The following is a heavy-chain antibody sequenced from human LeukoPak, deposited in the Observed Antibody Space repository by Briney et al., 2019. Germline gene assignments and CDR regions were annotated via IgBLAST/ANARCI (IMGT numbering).Heavy chain of an antibody. V-gene: IGHV3-7*01. J-gene: IGHJ6*02. D-gene: IGHD3-3*01. CDR2: IKQDGSEK. CDR1: GFTFSSYW. Sequence: GGSLRLSCAASGFTFSSYWMSWVRQAPGKGLEWVANIKQDGSEKYYVDSVKGRFTISTDNAKNSLYLQMNSLRAEDTAVYYCARWAIFGGDGAYYYYGMDVWGQGTTVTVSS. CDR3: ARWAIFGGDGAYYYYGMDV.